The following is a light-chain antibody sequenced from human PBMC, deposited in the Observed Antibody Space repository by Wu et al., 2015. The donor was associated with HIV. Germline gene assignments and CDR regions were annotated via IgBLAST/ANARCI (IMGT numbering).Light chain of an antibody. CDR2: GAS. J-gene: IGKJ2*01. CDR1: QSVSSN. CDR3: QQYVDSPYT. V-gene: IGKV3-15*01. Sequence: EIVMTQSPATLSVSPGERATLSCRASQSVSSNLAWYQQKPGQAPRLLIYGASTRATGIPARFSGSGSGTEFTLTISSLQSEDFAIYYCQQYVDSPYTFGQGTKLDIK.